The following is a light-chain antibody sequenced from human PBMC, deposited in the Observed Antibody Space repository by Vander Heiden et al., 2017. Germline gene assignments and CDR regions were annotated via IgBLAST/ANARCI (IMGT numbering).Light chain of an antibody. CDR3: QQLNIYL. Sequence: DIQLTQSPSFLSASVGDRVTITCRASQGISSYLAWYQQKPGKAPKLLIYAASTLQRGVQSRFSGSGSGTEFTLTISSLQNKDFATYYCQQLNIYLFGHGTKVDIK. CDR2: AAS. CDR1: QGISSY. J-gene: IGKJ3*01. V-gene: IGKV1-9*01.